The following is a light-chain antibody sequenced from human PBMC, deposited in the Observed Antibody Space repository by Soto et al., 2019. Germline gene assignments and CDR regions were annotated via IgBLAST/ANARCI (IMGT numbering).Light chain of an antibody. Sequence: QAVVTQPPSVSGAPGQRVTISCTGSSSNVGAGYDVHWYQQLPGTAPKLLMYGDSNRPSGVPDRFSGSKSGTSASLAVTGLQAEDDADYYCQSYDSSLSGVVFGGGTKLTVL. CDR1: SSNVGAGYD. CDR2: GDS. CDR3: QSYDSSLSGVV. J-gene: IGLJ2*01. V-gene: IGLV1-40*01.